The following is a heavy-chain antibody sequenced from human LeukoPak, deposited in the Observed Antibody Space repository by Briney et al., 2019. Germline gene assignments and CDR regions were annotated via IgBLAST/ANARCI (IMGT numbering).Heavy chain of an antibody. CDR1: GGSISSSNFY. D-gene: IGHD3-22*01. J-gene: IGHJ4*02. CDR2: IYYSGST. Sequence: SETLSLTCTVSGGSISSSNFYWGWIRQPPGKGLEWIGSIYYSGSTYYNPSLKSRVSISVDTSKNQFSLKLSSVTAADTAVYYCASMSYYYDSSGYQTFDYWGQGTLVTVSS. CDR3: ASMSYYYDSSGYQTFDY. V-gene: IGHV4-39*07.